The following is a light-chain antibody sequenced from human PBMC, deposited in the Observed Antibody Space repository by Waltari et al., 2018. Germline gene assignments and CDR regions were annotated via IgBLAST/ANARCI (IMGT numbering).Light chain of an antibody. CDR1: QSVLYSSNNKNS. V-gene: IGKV4-1*01. J-gene: IGKJ2*01. Sequence: DIVMTQSPESLAVSLGERATINCNSSQSVLYSSNNKNSFAWSQQKPGQPPKLLIYCASTRETGVPARFSGSGSGTDFTLTISSLQAEDVAVYYCQQYDSTPQTFGQGTKLEIK. CDR3: QQYDSTPQT. CDR2: CAS.